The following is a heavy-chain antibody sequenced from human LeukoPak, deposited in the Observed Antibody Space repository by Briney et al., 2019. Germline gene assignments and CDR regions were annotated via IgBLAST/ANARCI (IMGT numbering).Heavy chain of an antibody. CDR3: ARESSCYYGLFDP. CDR1: GGSISSYD. J-gene: IGHJ5*02. CDR2: IYSSGSS. Sequence: SETLSLTCTVSGGSISSYDWSWIRQPAGKGLEWIGRIYSSGSSNYNPSLKSRVTMSVDTSKNQFSLKLSSVTAADTAVYYCARESSCYYGLFDPWGQGTLVTVSS. D-gene: IGHD3-22*01. V-gene: IGHV4-4*07.